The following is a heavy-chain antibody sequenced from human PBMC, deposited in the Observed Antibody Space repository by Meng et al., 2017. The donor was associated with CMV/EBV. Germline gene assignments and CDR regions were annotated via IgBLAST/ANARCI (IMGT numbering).Heavy chain of an antibody. CDR1: GFTFSSYS. CDR3: ARDSHRGILWFGGWFDP. CDR2: ISYDGSNK. J-gene: IGHJ5*02. Sequence: GGSQRLSCAASGFTFSSYSMNWVRQAPGKGLEWVAVISYDGSNKYYADSVKGRFTISRDNSKNTLYLQMNSLRAEDTAVYYCARDSHRGILWFGGWFDPWGQGTLVTVSS. D-gene: IGHD3-10*01. V-gene: IGHV3-30*03.